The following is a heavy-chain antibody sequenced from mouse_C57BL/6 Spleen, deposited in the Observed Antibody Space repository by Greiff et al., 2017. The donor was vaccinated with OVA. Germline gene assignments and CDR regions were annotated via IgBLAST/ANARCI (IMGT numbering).Heavy chain of an antibody. Sequence: VQLQQPGAELVKPGASVKLSCKASGYTFTSYWMHWVKQRPGQGLEWIGMIHPNSGSTNYNEKFKSKATLTVDKSSSTAYMQLSSLTSEDSAVYYCARVSDWFAYWGQGTLVTVSA. CDR3: ARVSDWFAY. V-gene: IGHV1-64*01. CDR1: GYTFTSYW. J-gene: IGHJ3*01. CDR2: IHPNSGST.